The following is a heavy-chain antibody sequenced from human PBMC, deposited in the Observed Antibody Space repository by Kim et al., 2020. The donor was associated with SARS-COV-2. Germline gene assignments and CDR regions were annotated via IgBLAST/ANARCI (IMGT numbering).Heavy chain of an antibody. V-gene: IGHV3-23*01. CDR1: GFTFSTYA. CDR2: ISGSGGTT. D-gene: IGHD3-16*01. Sequence: GGSLRLSCAASGFTFSTYAMSWVRLAPGKGLEWVSAISGSGGTTYYADSVKGRFTISRDNSKNTLYLQINNQRAEDTAVYYCAKDGLYRDYVYRRGYYFDYWGQGTLVTVSS. J-gene: IGHJ4*02. CDR3: AKDGLYRDYVYRRGYYFDY.